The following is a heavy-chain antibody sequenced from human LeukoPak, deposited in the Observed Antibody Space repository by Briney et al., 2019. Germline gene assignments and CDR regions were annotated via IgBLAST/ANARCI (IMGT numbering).Heavy chain of an antibody. D-gene: IGHD3-16*01. Sequence: GGSLRLSCAASGFSFNSDWMDWVRQAPGKGLEWVANIKHDESEKNYLDSVKGRFTISRDNAQNSLYLQMNGLRVEDTAVYYCTRRLDDWGQGTLVSVSS. J-gene: IGHJ4*02. V-gene: IGHV3-7*01. CDR1: GFSFNSDW. CDR3: TRRLDD. CDR2: IKHDESEK.